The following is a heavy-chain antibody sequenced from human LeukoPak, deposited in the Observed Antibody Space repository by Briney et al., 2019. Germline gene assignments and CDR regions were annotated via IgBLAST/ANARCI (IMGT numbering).Heavy chain of an antibody. CDR3: ARRRGSSSGGPFDY. CDR1: GGSINNVVYY. J-gene: IGHJ4*02. Sequence: PSETLSLTCSVSGGSINNVVYYWDWIRQPPGKALEWIGDIYQTGTTYYNPSFESRVTSSADTSNSQVSLKMNAVTAADTAVYYCARRRGSSSGGPFDYWGRGTLVIVSS. CDR2: IYQTGTT. V-gene: IGHV4-39*01. D-gene: IGHD6-25*01.